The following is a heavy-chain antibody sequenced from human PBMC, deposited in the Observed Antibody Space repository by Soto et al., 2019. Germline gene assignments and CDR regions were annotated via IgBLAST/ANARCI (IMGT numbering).Heavy chain of an antibody. CDR1: GGSISTVGHY. CDR2: IYHTGST. CDR3: ARDRYTTGWYYFDP. Sequence: SETLSLTCSVSGGSISTVGHYWTWIRQPPGKGLEWIGSIYHTGSTYYSKSLRSRLTMSVDKSQNQFSLNLSSVTAADTAVYYCARDRYTTGWYYFDPWGQGTLVTVSS. J-gene: IGHJ5*02. V-gene: IGHV4-61*08. D-gene: IGHD6-19*01.